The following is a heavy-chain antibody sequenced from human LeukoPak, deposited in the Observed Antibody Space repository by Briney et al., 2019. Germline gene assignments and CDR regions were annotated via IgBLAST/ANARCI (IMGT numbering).Heavy chain of an antibody. D-gene: IGHD6-19*01. CDR3: ARDGWMTVAGTGVYDL. V-gene: IGHV4-61*10. CDR2: IYSSGTT. CDR1: GGSISSDTYY. Sequence: PSETLSLTCSVSGGSISSDTYYWSWIRQPAGKGLEWIGLIYSSGTTKYNPSLKSRVTISVDTSKNQFSLKLSSVTAADTAVYYCARDGWMTVAGTGVYDLWGRGTLVTVSS. J-gene: IGHJ2*01.